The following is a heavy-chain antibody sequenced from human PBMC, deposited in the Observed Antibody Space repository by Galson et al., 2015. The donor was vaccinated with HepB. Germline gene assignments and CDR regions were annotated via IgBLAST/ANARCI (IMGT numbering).Heavy chain of an antibody. CDR1: DFIFNNAW. J-gene: IGHJ3*02. D-gene: IGHD2-15*01. V-gene: IGHV3-15*07. CDR2: IKSKTDGGTR. Sequence: SLRLSCAASDFIFNNAWMNWVRQAPGRGLEWVGRIKSKTDGGTRDYAAPVKGRFTISKDESKNTLYLYMTNLKTEDTAVYYCTTEGGLVGSAPGAFDIWGQGTVVTVSS. CDR3: TTEGGLVGSAPGAFDI.